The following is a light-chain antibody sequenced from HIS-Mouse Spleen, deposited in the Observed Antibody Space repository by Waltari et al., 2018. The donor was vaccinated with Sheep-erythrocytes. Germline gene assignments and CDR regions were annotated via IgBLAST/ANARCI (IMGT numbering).Light chain of an antibody. CDR2: KDS. Sequence: SYELTQPPSVSVSPGQTARITCCGDAWPKQYAYWYQHKSGQAPVVVIYKDSGRPSGLPERFSGSSSGTTVTLTISGVQAEDEADYYCQSADSSGTYVFGTGTKVTVL. V-gene: IGLV3-25*03. J-gene: IGLJ1*01. CDR1: AWPKQY. CDR3: QSADSSGTYV.